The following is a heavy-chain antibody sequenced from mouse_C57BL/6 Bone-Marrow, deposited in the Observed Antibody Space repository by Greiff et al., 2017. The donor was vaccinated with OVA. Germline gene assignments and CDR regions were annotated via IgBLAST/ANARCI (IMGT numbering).Heavy chain of an antibody. V-gene: IGHV5-4*01. CDR3: ARDRWLKVLFAY. D-gene: IGHD1-1*02. J-gene: IGHJ3*01. CDR1: GFTFSSYA. CDR2: ISDGGSYT. Sequence: EVQLKESGGGLVKPGGSLKLSCAASGFTFSSYAMSWVRQTPEKRLEWVATISDGGSYTYYPDNVKGRFTISRDNAKNNLYLQMSHLKSEDTAMYYCARDRWLKVLFAYWGQGTLVTVSA.